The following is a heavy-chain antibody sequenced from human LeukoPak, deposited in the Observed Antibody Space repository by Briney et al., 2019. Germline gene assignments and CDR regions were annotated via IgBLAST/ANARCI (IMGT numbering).Heavy chain of an antibody. V-gene: IGHV4-30-4*01. J-gene: IGHJ4*02. CDR1: GGSISSGDYY. Sequence: PSETLSLTCTVSGGSISSGDYYWSWIRQPPGXXLEWIGYIYYSGSTYYNPSLKSRVTISVDTSKNQFSLKLSSVTAADTAVYYCAAGSATVTYDWGQGTLVTVSS. CDR2: IYYSGST. D-gene: IGHD4-17*01. CDR3: AAGSATVTYD.